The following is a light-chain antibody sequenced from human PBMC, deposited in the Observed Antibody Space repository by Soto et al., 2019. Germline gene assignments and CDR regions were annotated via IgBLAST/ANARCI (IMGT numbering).Light chain of an antibody. CDR1: QSINGR. Sequence: EILMTQSPSTLSASPGERATLSCRASQSINGRVAWYQQKPGKAPNLLISDVSTRDSGVPPRFSGSGSGTEFTLTSSSLQTDDFATYHCQQYNSYPPTFGQGTKVDIK. V-gene: IGKV1-5*01. CDR3: QQYNSYPPT. CDR2: DVS. J-gene: IGKJ1*01.